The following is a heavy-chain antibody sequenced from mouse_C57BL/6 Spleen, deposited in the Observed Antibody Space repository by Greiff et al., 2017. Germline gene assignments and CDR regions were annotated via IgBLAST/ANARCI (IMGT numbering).Heavy chain of an antibody. CDR2: INPSTGGT. J-gene: IGHJ2*01. D-gene: IGHD1-1*01. Sequence: EVKLMESGPELVKPGASVKISCKASGYSFTGYYMNWVKQSPEKSLEWIGEINPSTGGTTYNQKFKAKATLTVDKSSSTAYMQLKSLTSEDSAVYYCVMELRDYWGQGTTLTVSS. CDR1: GYSFTGYY. CDR3: VMELRDY. V-gene: IGHV1-42*01.